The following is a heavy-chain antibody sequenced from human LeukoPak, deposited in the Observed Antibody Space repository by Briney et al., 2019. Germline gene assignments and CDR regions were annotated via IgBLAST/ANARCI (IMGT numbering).Heavy chain of an antibody. CDR2: ISYDGSNK. CDR3: ARTEYSSSWFWYYFDY. V-gene: IGHV3-30*04. CDR1: GFTFSSYA. D-gene: IGHD6-13*01. Sequence: PGGSLRLSCAASGFTFSSYAMHWVRQAPGKGLEWVAVISYDGSNKYYADSVKGRFTISRDNSKNTLYLQMNSLRAEDTAVYYCARTEYSSSWFWYYFDYWGQGTLVTVSS. J-gene: IGHJ4*02.